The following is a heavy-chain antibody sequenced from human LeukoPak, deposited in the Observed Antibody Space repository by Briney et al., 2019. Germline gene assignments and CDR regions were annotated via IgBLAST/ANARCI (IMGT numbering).Heavy chain of an antibody. J-gene: IGHJ6*03. V-gene: IGHV1-18*01. D-gene: IGHD3-22*01. CDR3: ARDLRYYYDSSGYYLGTYYCYYMDV. CDR2: ISAYNGNT. Sequence: ASVKVSCKATGYTFTSYGISWVRQAPGQGLEWMGWISAYNGNTNYAQKLQGRVTMTTDTSTSTAYMELRSLRSDDTAVYYCARDLRYYYDSSGYYLGTYYCYYMDVWGKGTTVTVSS. CDR1: GYTFTSYG.